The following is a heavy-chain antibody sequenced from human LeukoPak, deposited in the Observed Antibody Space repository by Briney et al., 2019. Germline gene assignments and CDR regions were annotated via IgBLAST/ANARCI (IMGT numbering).Heavy chain of an antibody. V-gene: IGHV3-64*01. J-gene: IGHJ4*02. CDR3: AKEMGATNYFEY. CDR1: GFTFSSYA. Sequence: GGSLRLSCAASGFTFSSYAMHWVRQAPGKGLEYVSAISSNGGSTYYANSVKGRFTISRDNSKNTLYLQMNSLRAEDTAVYYCAKEMGATNYFEYWGQGTLVTVSS. D-gene: IGHD1-26*01. CDR2: ISSNGGST.